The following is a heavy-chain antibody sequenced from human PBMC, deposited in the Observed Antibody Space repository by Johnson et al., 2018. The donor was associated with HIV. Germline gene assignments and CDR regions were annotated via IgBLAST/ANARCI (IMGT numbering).Heavy chain of an antibody. CDR2: ISYDGSNK. J-gene: IGHJ3*01. Sequence: QVQLVESGGGVVQPGRSLRLSCAASGFTFSSYAMHWVRQAPGKGLEWVAVISYDGSNKYYADSVKGRFTISRANSENTLYLQMNSLKAEDTAVYYCASLSDDAFDFWGQGTMVIVSS. CDR3: ASLSDDAFDF. V-gene: IGHV3-30-3*01. CDR1: GFTFSSYA.